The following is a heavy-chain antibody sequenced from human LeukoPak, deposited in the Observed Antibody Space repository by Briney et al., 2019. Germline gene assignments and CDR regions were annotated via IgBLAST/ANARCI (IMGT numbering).Heavy chain of an antibody. CDR3: ARDRSHQRRFHSSREENWFDP. D-gene: IGHD6-13*01. Sequence: GGSLRLSCAASEFTFSSYSMNWVRQAPGKGLEWVSSISSSSDYIYYADSVKGRFTISRDNAKNSLYLQMNSLRAEDTAVYHCARDRSHQRRFHSSREENWFDPWGQGTLVTVSS. CDR2: ISSSSDYI. CDR1: EFTFSSYS. J-gene: IGHJ5*02. V-gene: IGHV3-21*01.